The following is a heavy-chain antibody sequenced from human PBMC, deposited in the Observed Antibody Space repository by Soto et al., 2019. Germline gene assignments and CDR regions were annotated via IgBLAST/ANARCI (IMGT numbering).Heavy chain of an antibody. D-gene: IGHD5-18*01. V-gene: IGHV4-61*08. Sequence: SETLSLTCSVSGDSINSGDYYWTWMRQAPWKGLQWVGHVYFSGSTNYNPSLKSRVTISLDTSKNQFSLKLRSVTAGDTAVYYCARVPVDTYMIYWSDPWGQGTLVTVSS. CDR3: ARVPVDTYMIYWSDP. CDR2: VYFSGST. J-gene: IGHJ5*02. CDR1: GDSINSGDYY.